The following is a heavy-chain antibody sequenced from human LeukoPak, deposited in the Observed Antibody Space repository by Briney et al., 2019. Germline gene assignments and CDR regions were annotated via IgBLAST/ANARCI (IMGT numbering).Heavy chain of an antibody. Sequence: GGSLRLSCAASGFTFDDYAMHWVRQAPGKGLEWVSGISWNSGSIGYVDSVKGRFTISRDNAKNSLYLQMNSLRAEDTALYYCAKVSRVRITIFGGSFDYWGQGTLVTVSS. CDR1: GFTFDDYA. D-gene: IGHD3-3*01. CDR3: AKVSRVRITIFGGSFDY. CDR2: ISWNSGSI. J-gene: IGHJ4*02. V-gene: IGHV3-9*01.